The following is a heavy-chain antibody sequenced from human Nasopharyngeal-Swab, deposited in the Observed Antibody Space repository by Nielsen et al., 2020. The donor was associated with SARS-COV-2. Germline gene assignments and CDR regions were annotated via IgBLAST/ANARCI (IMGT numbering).Heavy chain of an antibody. D-gene: IGHD2-15*01. CDR2: ISGSGGST. CDR3: AKLGCSGGSCYRMLDYYYYYMDV. CDR1: GFTFSSYA. V-gene: IGHV3-23*01. Sequence: GESQKISCAASGFTFSSYAMSWVRQAPGKGLEWVSAISGSGGSTYYADSVKGRFTISRDNSKNTLYLQMNSLRAEDTAVYYCAKLGCSGGSCYRMLDYYYYYMDVWGKGTTVTVSS. J-gene: IGHJ6*03.